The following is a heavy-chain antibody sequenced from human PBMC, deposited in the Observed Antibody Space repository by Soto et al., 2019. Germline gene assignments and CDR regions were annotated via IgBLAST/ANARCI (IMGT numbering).Heavy chain of an antibody. D-gene: IGHD4-17*01. J-gene: IGHJ4*02. CDR1: GFTFSDYY. V-gene: IGHV3-11*06. CDR3: ARAMTTVTTCYFDY. Sequence: GGSLRLSCAASGFTFSDYYMSWIRQAPGKGLEWVSYISSSSSYTNYADSVKGRFTISRDNAKNSLYLQMNSLRAEDTAVYYCARAMTTVTTCYFDYWGQGTLVTVSS. CDR2: ISSSSSYT.